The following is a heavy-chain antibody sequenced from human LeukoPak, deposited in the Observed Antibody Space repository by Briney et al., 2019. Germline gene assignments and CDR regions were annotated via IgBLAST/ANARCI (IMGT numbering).Heavy chain of an antibody. J-gene: IGHJ4*02. Sequence: ASVKVSCKASGYTFTGYYMHWVRQAPGQGLEWMGWINPNSGGTNYAQKFQGRVTMTRDTSISTAYMELSRLRSNDTAVYYCARISTVEMATITIFDYWGQGTLVTVSS. CDR2: INPNSGGT. D-gene: IGHD5-24*01. CDR1: GYTFTGYY. V-gene: IGHV1-2*02. CDR3: ARISTVEMATITIFDY.